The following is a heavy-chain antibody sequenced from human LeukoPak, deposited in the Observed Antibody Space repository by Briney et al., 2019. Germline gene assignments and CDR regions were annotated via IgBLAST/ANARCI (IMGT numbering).Heavy chain of an antibody. D-gene: IGHD3-22*01. CDR2: ISPYNGNT. J-gene: IGHJ4*02. CDR3: AREHDDSSGYAKPFDY. Sequence: GASVKVSCKASGYKFTNYGISWVRQAPGQGLEWMGWISPYNGNTIYAQKLQGRVTMTTDTSTSTAYMELRSLRSDDTAVYYCAREHDDSSGYAKPFDYWGQGTLVTVSS. V-gene: IGHV1-18*01. CDR1: GYKFTNYG.